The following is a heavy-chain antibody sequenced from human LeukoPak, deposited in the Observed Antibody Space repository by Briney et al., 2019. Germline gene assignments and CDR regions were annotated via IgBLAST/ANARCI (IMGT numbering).Heavy chain of an antibody. V-gene: IGHV3-74*01. CDR3: ARDLGQYYDTSDNWFDP. J-gene: IGHJ5*02. CDR1: GFTFSNYW. D-gene: IGHD3-22*01. Sequence: GGSLRLSCAASGFTFSNYWMHWVRQAPGKGLVWVSRINSDGINTSYADSVKGRFTISRDNAKNTPNLQMNSLRAEDTAVYYCARDLGQYYDTSDNWFDPWGQGTLVTVSS. CDR2: INSDGINT.